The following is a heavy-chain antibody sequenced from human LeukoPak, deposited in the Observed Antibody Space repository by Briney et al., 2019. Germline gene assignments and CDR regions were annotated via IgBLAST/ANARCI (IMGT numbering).Heavy chain of an antibody. Sequence: PGGSLRLSCAASGFTFSDYYMSWIRQAPGKGLEWVSYISSGGRTIYYADSVKGRFTMSRDNAKNSLYLQMNSLRAEDTAVYYCARTIHYSSGWYFAFDIWGQGTMVTVSS. CDR3: ARTIHYSSGWYFAFDI. D-gene: IGHD6-19*01. J-gene: IGHJ3*02. CDR2: ISSGGRTI. V-gene: IGHV3-11*04. CDR1: GFTFSDYY.